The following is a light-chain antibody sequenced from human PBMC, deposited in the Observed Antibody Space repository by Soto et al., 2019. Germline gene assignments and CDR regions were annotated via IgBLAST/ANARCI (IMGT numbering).Light chain of an antibody. Sequence: DIQMTQSPSSLSASVGDEVTITCRASQTIMTYLNWYQLRPGKPPRLLIYAASSLQSGVPSRFSGSGSGTDFTLTISSLQPEDFATYSCQHSYNSPQTFGQGSKVDIK. CDR2: AAS. CDR1: QTIMTY. V-gene: IGKV1-39*01. J-gene: IGKJ1*01. CDR3: QHSYNSPQT.